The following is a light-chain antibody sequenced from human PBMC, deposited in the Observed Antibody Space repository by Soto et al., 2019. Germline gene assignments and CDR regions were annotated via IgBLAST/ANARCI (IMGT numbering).Light chain of an antibody. CDR3: QHYDTYSPMWT. CDR2: EAS. CDR1: QSINW. J-gene: IGKJ1*01. Sequence: DIQLAQSPSTLSASVGDRITITCRATQSINWLACYQQKPGKAPKLLIFEASRLESEVPSRFSGSGSGTEFNLTISSLQPDDFGTDYCQHYDTYSPMWTFGQGTKVDVK. V-gene: IGKV1-5*03.